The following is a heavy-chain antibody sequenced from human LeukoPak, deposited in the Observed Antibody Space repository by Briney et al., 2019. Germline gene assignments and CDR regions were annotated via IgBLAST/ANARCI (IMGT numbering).Heavy chain of an antibody. J-gene: IGHJ3*02. Sequence: ASVKVPCKVSGYTFTGYYMHWVRQAPGQGLEWIGWINPNSGGTNYAQKFQGSVTMTRDTSISTAYMVLSRLRSDDTAVYYCARNTMIVVVIDVAFDIWGQGTMVTVSS. V-gene: IGHV1-2*02. CDR1: GYTFTGYY. CDR3: ARNTMIVVVIDVAFDI. D-gene: IGHD3-22*01. CDR2: INPNSGGT.